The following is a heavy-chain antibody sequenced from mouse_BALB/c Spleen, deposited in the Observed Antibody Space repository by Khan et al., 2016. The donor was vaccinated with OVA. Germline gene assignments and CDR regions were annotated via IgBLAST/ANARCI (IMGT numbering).Heavy chain of an antibody. Sequence: QVQLQQSGAELMKPGASVKISCKATGYTFSSYWIEWIKQRPGHGLEWIGEILPGSDSTNYNEKFKGKATFTADTSSNNVYMQLSSLTSEDSAVYYCARIGDDGYDAWFAYWGQGTLVTVSA. CDR3: ARIGDDGYDAWFAY. J-gene: IGHJ3*01. CDR1: GYTFSSYW. D-gene: IGHD2-2*01. CDR2: ILPGSDST. V-gene: IGHV1-9*01.